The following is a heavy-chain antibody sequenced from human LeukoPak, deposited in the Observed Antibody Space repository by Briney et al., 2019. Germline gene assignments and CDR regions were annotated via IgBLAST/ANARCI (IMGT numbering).Heavy chain of an antibody. V-gene: IGHV3-23*01. D-gene: IGHD4-17*01. Sequence: GGSLRLSCAASGFTFSSYAMSWVRQAPGKGLEWVSAISGSGGSTYYADSVKGRFTISRDNSKNTLYLQMTSLRAEDTAVYYCAKGSGRTTTVTTDDYWGQGTLVTVSS. CDR1: GFTFSSYA. CDR3: AKGSGRTTTVTTDDY. J-gene: IGHJ4*02. CDR2: ISGSGGST.